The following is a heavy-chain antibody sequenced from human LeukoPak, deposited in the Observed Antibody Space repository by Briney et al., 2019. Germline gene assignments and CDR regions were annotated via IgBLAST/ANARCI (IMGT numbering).Heavy chain of an antibody. CDR2: TYSSGST. J-gene: IGHJ4*02. V-gene: IGHV3-53*01. CDR1: GFTVSSNY. D-gene: IGHD1-26*01. Sequence: GGSLRLSCAASGFTVSSNYMSWVCQAPGKGLEWVSVTYSSGSTYYADSVKGRFTISRDNSKNTLDLQMNSLRAEDTAVYYCARDVYTGRYYLDYWGQGTLVTVSS. CDR3: ARDVYTGRYYLDY.